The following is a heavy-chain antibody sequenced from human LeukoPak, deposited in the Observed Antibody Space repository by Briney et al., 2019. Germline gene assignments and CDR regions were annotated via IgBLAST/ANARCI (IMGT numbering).Heavy chain of an antibody. J-gene: IGHJ4*02. V-gene: IGHV1-18*01. D-gene: IGHD3-9*01. Sequence: GASVKVSCKASGYTFTSYGISWVRQAPGQGLEWMGWISAYNGNTNYAQKLQGRVTMTTDTSTSTAYMELRSLRSDDTAVYYCARDLNLGLRYFDWYTSLDYWGQGTLVTVSS. CDR3: ARDLNLGLRYFDWYTSLDY. CDR2: ISAYNGNT. CDR1: GYTFTSYG.